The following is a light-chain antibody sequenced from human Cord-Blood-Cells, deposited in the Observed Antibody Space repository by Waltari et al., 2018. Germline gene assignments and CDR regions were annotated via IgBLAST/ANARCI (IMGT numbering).Light chain of an antibody. Sequence: EIVLTQSPGTLSLSPGERATLSCRASQSVSSSYLAWYQQKPGQAPRLLIYGASSRATGSPDRCSGSGSGTDFTLTSSILESEDLAVYYCQQYGSSPPTFGQGTKVEIK. CDR3: QQYGSSPPT. CDR1: QSVSSSY. CDR2: GAS. V-gene: IGKV3-20*01. J-gene: IGKJ1*01.